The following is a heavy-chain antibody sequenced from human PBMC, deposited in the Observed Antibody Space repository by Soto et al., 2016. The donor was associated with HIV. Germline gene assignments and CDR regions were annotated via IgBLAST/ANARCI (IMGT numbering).Heavy chain of an antibody. J-gene: IGHJ3*01. CDR2: ISDSGSNT. D-gene: IGHD3-10*01. CDR1: GFTFGNYA. CDR3: AKDLRMTMVQGFIDALDF. Sequence: EVNLLESGGGLVQPGGSLKLSCGASGFTFGNYAMSWVRQAPGEGLEWVSGISDSGSNTYYADSVKGRFTISRDNSKNTLYLHMNSLRAEDTAVYYCAKDLRMTMVQGFIDALDFWGQGTMVTVSS. V-gene: IGHV3-23*01.